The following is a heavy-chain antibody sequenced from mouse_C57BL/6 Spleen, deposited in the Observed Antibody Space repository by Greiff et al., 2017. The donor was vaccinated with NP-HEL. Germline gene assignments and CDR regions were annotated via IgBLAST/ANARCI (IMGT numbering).Heavy chain of an antibody. V-gene: IGHV1-42*01. CDR2: INPSTGGT. CDR1: GYSFTGYY. Sequence: EVQLQQSGPELVKPGASVKISCKASGYSFTGYYMNWVKQSPEKSLEWIGEINPSTGGTTYNQKFKAKATLTVDKSSSTAYMQLNSLTSEDSAVYYCASLRLDYWGQGTTLTVSS. CDR3: ASLRLDY. J-gene: IGHJ2*01. D-gene: IGHD2-12*01.